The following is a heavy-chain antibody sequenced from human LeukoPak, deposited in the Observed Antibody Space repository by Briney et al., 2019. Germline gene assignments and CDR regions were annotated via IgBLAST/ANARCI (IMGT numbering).Heavy chain of an antibody. D-gene: IGHD3-10*01. CDR2: ISSDESIT. V-gene: IGHV3-74*01. CDR1: GFTFSNYW. Sequence: GGSLRLSCAASGFTFSNYWMHWVRQAPGKGLVWVSRISSDESITSYADSVKGRFTISRDNAKNTLYLQMNSLRAEDTAVYYCAKDEYYYGSGSYYSNMDVWGKGTTVTVSS. J-gene: IGHJ6*03. CDR3: AKDEYYYGSGSYYSNMDV.